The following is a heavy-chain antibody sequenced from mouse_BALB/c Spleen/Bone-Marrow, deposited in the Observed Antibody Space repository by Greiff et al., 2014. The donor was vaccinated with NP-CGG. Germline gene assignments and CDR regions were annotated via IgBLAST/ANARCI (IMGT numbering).Heavy chain of an antibody. Sequence: VKLMESGPELVKPGASVKISCTGSGYAFGSSWMNWVKQRPGQGLEWIGRIYPGDGDTNSNGRFKGKATLTADRSSNTAYMQLSSLTSVDSAVYFCARSAYYGSSYGAMDYWGQGTSVTVSS. CDR2: IYPGDGDT. V-gene: IGHV1-82*01. D-gene: IGHD1-1*01. CDR1: GYAFGSSW. CDR3: ARSAYYGSSYGAMDY. J-gene: IGHJ4*01.